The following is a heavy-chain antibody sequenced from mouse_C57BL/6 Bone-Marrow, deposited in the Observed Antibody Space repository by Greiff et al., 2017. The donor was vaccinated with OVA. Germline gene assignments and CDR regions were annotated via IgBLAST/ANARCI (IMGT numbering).Heavy chain of an antibody. V-gene: IGHV1-64*01. J-gene: IGHJ2*01. CDR1: GYTFTSYW. CDR2: IHPNSGST. CDR3: ARRGGLYDANYFDY. Sequence: VQLQQPGAELVKPGASVKLSCKASGYTFTSYWMHWVKQRPGQGLEWIGMIHPNSGSTKYNEKFKSKATLTVDKSSSTAYMQLSSLTSEDSAVYYCARRGGLYDANYFDYWGQGTTLTVSS. D-gene: IGHD2-12*01.